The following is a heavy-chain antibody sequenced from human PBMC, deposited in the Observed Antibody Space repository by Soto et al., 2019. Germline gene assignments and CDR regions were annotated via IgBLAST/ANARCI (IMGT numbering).Heavy chain of an antibody. V-gene: IGHV4-30-4*01. Sequence: QVQLQVSGPGLVEPSQTLSLTCTVSGASVSSGDYFWTWIRQPPGKDLEWIGYIYSSGSTNYNPSLRSRVTRSKDTSENQGSVNLNSVTAADTAVYYCARRVTLGGERFDPWGQGTLGTVSS. CDR2: IYSSGST. CDR1: GASVSSGDYF. D-gene: IGHD3-10*01. CDR3: ARRVTLGGERFDP. J-gene: IGHJ5*02.